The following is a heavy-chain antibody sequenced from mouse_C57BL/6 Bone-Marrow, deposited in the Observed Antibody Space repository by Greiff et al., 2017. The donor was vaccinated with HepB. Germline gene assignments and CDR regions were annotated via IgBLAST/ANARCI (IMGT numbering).Heavy chain of an antibody. CDR2: IDPENGDT. J-gene: IGHJ3*01. D-gene: IGHD2-3*01. Sequence: LVESGAELVRPGASVKLSCTASGFNIKDDYMHWVKQRPEQGLEWIGWIDPENGDTEYASKFQGKATITADTSYNTAYLQLSSLTSEDTAVYYCTSDGYYPAWFAYWGQGTLVTVSA. V-gene: IGHV14-4*01. CDR1: GFNIKDDY. CDR3: TSDGYYPAWFAY.